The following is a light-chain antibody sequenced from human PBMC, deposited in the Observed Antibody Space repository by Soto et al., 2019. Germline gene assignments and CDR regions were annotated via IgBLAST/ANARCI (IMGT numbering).Light chain of an antibody. CDR3: QYYGASPQT. J-gene: IGKJ1*01. CDR1: QSVSSY. CDR2: DAS. Sequence: IVLTQSPATLSVSPGERATLSCRASQSVSSYLAWYRQKPGQAPRLLIYDASSRATGIPDRFTGSGSGTDFTLTITRLEPEDFAVYYCQYYGASPQTFGQGTKVDIK. V-gene: IGKV3-20*01.